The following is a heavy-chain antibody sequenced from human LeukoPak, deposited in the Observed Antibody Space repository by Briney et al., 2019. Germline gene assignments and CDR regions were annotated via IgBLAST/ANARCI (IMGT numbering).Heavy chain of an antibody. CDR3: ARLNSLTAVDTAMAILDY. J-gene: IGHJ4*02. Sequence: SETLSLTCTVPGGSISSYYWSWIRQPPGKGLEWIGYIYYSGSTNYNPSLKSRVTISVDTSKNQFSLKLSSVTAADTAVYYCARLNSLTAVDTAMAILDYWGQGTLVTVSS. D-gene: IGHD5-18*01. CDR2: IYYSGST. V-gene: IGHV4-59*08. CDR1: GGSISSYY.